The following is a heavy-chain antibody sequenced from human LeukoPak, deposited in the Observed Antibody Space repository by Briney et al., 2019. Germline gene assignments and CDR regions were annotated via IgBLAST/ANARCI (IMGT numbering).Heavy chain of an antibody. CDR1: GYSFIAYY. CDR3: ARDGYRNELDH. V-gene: IGHV1-2*02. J-gene: IGHJ4*02. D-gene: IGHD5-24*01. Sequence: GASVKVSCKTSGYSFIAYYIRWVRQAPGQGLEWMGWINPKTGDTRYAQKLRGRVTMTRDTSVSTVYMDLSGLRSDDTAVYFCARDGYRNELDHWGRGTRVTVSS. CDR2: INPKTGDT.